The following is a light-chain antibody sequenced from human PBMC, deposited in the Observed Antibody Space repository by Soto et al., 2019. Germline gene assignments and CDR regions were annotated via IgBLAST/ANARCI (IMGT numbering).Light chain of an antibody. CDR2: GAS. V-gene: IGKV3-20*01. Sequence: EIVLTQSPGTLSLSPGERATLSCRASQSISSSYLAWYQQKPGQAPRLLTYGASSRATGIPDRFSGSGSGTDFTLTISRLEPEDFAVYYCQQYGNSRGTFGQGTKVDIK. J-gene: IGKJ1*01. CDR3: QQYGNSRGT. CDR1: QSISSSY.